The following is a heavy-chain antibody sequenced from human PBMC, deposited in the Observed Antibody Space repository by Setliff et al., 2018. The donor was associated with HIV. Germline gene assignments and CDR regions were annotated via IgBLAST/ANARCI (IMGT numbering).Heavy chain of an antibody. D-gene: IGHD3-22*01. CDR3: ATDAYYYDSSTYDFVPHYLDH. CDR1: GFTFSSYW. V-gene: IGHV3-7*01. CDR2: IKQDGREK. J-gene: IGHJ4*02. Sequence: GGSLRLSCAASGFTFSSYWMSWVRQAPGKGLEWVANIKQDGREKYYVDSVKGRFTISRDNAKKSLSLEMNSLRVEDTALYYCATDAYYYDSSTYDFVPHYLDHLGQGTPVTVSS.